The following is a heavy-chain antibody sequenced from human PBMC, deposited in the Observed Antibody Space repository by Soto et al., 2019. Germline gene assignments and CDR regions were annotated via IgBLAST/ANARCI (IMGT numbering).Heavy chain of an antibody. V-gene: IGHV3-30*18. CDR1: GFTFSSYG. D-gene: IGHD5-18*01. CDR3: AKDQGYSYGRFDY. Sequence: PGGSLRLSCAASGFTFSSYGMHRVRQAPGKGLEWVAVISYDGSNKYYADSVKGRFTISRDNSKNTLYLQMNSLRAEDTAVYYCAKDQGYSYGRFDYWGQGPLVNVSS. J-gene: IGHJ4*02. CDR2: ISYDGSNK.